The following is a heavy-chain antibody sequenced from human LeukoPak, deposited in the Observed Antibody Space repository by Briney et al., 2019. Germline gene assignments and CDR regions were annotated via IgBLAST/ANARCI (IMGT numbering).Heavy chain of an antibody. CDR3: ARDMWDGGSSGSPLTAY. V-gene: IGHV3-30*03. CDR1: GFTFSSYG. D-gene: IGHD6-19*01. Sequence: GGSLRLSCAASGFTFSSYGMHWVRQAPGKGLEWVAVISFDGSNNYYADSVKGRFTISRDNSKNTLYLQMNSLRAEDTAVYYCARDMWDGGSSGSPLTAYWGQGTLVTVSS. J-gene: IGHJ4*02. CDR2: ISFDGSNN.